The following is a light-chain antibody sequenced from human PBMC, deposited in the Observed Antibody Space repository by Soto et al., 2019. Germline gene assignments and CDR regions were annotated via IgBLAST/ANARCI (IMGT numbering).Light chain of an antibody. Sequence: EIVLTQSPATLSLSPGERATLSCRASQSVSSYLAWYQQKPGQAPRVLIYDASNRATAIPARFSGSGSGTDFTLTISSLEPEDLAVYDCQQRSNWPLTFGGGTKVEVK. CDR1: QSVSSY. V-gene: IGKV3-11*01. J-gene: IGKJ4*01. CDR3: QQRSNWPLT. CDR2: DAS.